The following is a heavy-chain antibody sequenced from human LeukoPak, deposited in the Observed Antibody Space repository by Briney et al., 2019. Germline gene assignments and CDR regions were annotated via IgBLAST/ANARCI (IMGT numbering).Heavy chain of an antibody. D-gene: IGHD3-10*01. CDR3: VRLRSIGEFLLTFEFDY. CDR1: GGSFSGFF. V-gene: IGHV4-34*01. J-gene: IGHJ4*02. CDR2: INDSGST. Sequence: SETLSLTCAVSGGSFSGFFWSWIRQPPGKGLEWIGEINDSGSTNYNPSLKSRVTISVDTSKNQFSLKLSSVTAADTAVYYCVRLRSIGEFLLTFEFDYWGQGTLVTVSS.